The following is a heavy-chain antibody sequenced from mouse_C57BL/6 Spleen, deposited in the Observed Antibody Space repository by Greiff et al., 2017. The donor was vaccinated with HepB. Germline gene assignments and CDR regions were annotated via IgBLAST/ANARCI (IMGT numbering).Heavy chain of an antibody. V-gene: IGHV6-3*01. CDR2: IRLKSDNYAT. Sequence: EVKLVESGGGLVQPGGSMKLSCVASGFTFSNYWMNWVRQSPEKGLEWVAQIRLKSDNYATHYAESVKGRFTISRDDSKSSVYLQMNNLRAEDTGIYYCTIYDYDVPWFAYWGQGTLVTFSA. D-gene: IGHD2-4*01. CDR3: TIYDYDVPWFAY. J-gene: IGHJ3*01. CDR1: GFTFSNYW.